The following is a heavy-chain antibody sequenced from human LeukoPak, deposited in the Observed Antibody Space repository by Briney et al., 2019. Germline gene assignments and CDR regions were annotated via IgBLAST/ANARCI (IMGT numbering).Heavy chain of an antibody. D-gene: IGHD2-2*01. CDR2: IKQDGSEK. CDR3: ARMPRGLDY. V-gene: IGHV3-7*01. Sequence: GGSLRLSCAASGFTSSSYWMTWVRQAPGKGLECVASIKQDGSEKYYVDSVKGRFTISRDNSKNSLYLQMNSLRVEDTSIYYCARMPRGLDYWGQGTLVTVSS. J-gene: IGHJ4*02. CDR1: GFTSSSYW.